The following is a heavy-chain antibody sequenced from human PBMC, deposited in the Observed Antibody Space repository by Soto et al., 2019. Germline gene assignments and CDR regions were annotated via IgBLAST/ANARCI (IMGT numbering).Heavy chain of an antibody. J-gene: IGHJ4*02. CDR2: ISYDGSNK. CDR1: GFTFSSYA. CDR3: AGYGTGTSLY. V-gene: IGHV3-30-3*01. Sequence: QVQLVESGGGVVQPGRSLRLSCAASGFTFSSYAMHWVRQAPGQGLEWVAVISYDGSNKYYADSVKGRFTISRDNSKNTLYLQMNTLGAEDTAVYYCAGYGTGTSLYWGQGTLVTVSS. D-gene: IGHD1-7*01.